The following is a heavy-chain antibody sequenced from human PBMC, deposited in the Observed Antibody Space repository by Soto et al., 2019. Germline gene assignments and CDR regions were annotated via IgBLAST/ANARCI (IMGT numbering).Heavy chain of an antibody. CDR3: ARSILTGEFNDY. CDR1: GGSFSGYY. CDR2: INHSGST. Sequence: SETLSLTCAVYGGSFSGYYWSWIRQPPGKGLEWIGEINHSGSTNYNPSLKSRLTISVDTSKNQFSLKLTSVTAADTAVYYCARSILTGEFNDYWGQGILVTVS. V-gene: IGHV4-34*01. D-gene: IGHD7-27*01. J-gene: IGHJ4*02.